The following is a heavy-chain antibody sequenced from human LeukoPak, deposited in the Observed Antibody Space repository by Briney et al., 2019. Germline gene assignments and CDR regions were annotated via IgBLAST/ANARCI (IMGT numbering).Heavy chain of an antibody. Sequence: HPGGSLRLSCAASGXTFSNYRVIWVRQAPGKGLEWVGNIKQDGSEKRYADSVRGRFSISRDNAQTSLYLQMNSLRAEDTAVYYCARASDPWLQLTWGQGTLVTVSS. V-gene: IGHV3-7*05. CDR1: GXTFSNYR. D-gene: IGHD5-24*01. CDR2: IKQDGSEK. J-gene: IGHJ5*02. CDR3: ARASDPWLQLT.